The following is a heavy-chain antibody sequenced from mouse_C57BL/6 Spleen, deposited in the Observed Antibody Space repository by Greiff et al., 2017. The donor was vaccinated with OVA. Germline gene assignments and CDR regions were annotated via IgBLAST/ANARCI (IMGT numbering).Heavy chain of an antibody. CDR1: GYTFTSYW. CDR3: ARETTVAAESFDY. Sequence: QVQLQQPGAELVKPGASVKMSCKASGYTFTSYWITWVKQRPGQGLEWIGDIYPGSGSPNYNEKFQGKATMTVDTSSSTAYMQLSSLTSEDSAVYYCARETTVAAESFDYWGQGTTLTDSS. V-gene: IGHV1-55*01. CDR2: IYPGSGSP. J-gene: IGHJ2*01. D-gene: IGHD1-1*01.